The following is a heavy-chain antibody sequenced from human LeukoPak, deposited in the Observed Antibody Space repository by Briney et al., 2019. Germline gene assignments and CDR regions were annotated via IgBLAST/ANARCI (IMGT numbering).Heavy chain of an antibody. CDR1: GFTFSSYA. CDR3: AKDPMIVVLYYFDY. J-gene: IGHJ4*02. CDR2: ISGSGGST. Sequence: PGGSLRLSCTASGFTFSSYAMSWVRQAPGKGLEWVSAISGSGGSTYYADSVKGRFTISRDNSKNTLYLQMNSLRAEDTAVYYCAKDPMIVVLYYFDYWGQGTLVTVSS. V-gene: IGHV3-23*01. D-gene: IGHD3-22*01.